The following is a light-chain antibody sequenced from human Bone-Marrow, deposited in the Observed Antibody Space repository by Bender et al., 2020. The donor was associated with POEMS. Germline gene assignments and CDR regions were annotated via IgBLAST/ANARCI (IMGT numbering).Light chain of an antibody. CDR1: SSDLGSYNP. CDR2: EDN. V-gene: IGLV2-23*01. J-gene: IGLJ3*02. Sequence: QSALTQPASVSGSPGQSITISCTGTSSDLGSYNPVSWYQQHPGKAPKLMIYEDNKRPSGVSNRFSGSKSGNTASLTISGLQAEDEADYYCCSYAGSSSWVFGGGTKLTVL. CDR3: CSYAGSSSWV.